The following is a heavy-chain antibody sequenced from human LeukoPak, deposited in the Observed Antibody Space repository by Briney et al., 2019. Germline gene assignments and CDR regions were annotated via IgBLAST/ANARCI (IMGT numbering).Heavy chain of an antibody. CDR1: GSSISAYY. CDR2: IYTSDNT. J-gene: IGHJ4*02. V-gene: IGHV4-4*07. D-gene: IGHD4-17*01. Sequence: PSETLSLTCTVSGSSISAYYWTWIRRPAGRGLEWIGRIYTSDNTDYNPSLKSRVTISVDTSKNQFSLKLSSVTAADTAVYYCARDLGYGDPFDYWGQGTLVTVSS. CDR3: ARDLGYGDPFDY.